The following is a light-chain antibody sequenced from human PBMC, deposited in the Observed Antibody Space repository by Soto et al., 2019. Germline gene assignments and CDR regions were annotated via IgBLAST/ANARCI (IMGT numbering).Light chain of an antibody. J-gene: IGLJ2*01. Sequence: SYELTQPPSVSVSPGQTASSTCSGDTLGDKYACWYQQKPGQSPVLVIYQDSKRPSGIPERFSGSNSGNTATLTISGTQAMDEADYYCQAWDSSIVFGGGTKVTVL. CDR2: QDS. CDR3: QAWDSSIV. V-gene: IGLV3-1*01. CDR1: TLGDKY.